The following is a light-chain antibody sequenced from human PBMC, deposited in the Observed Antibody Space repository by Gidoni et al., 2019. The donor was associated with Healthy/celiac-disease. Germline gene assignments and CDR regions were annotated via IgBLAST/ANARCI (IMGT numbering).Light chain of an antibody. J-gene: IGLJ3*02. CDR3: QSYDSSLSGWV. CDR2: GNS. Sequence: QSVLTQPPSVSEAPGQRVTISCTGSSSNIGAGYDVHWYQQLPGTAPNLLIYGNSNRPSGVPDRFSGSKSGTSASLAITGLQAEDEADYYCQSYDSSLSGWVFGGGTKLTVL. CDR1: SSNIGAGYD. V-gene: IGLV1-40*01.